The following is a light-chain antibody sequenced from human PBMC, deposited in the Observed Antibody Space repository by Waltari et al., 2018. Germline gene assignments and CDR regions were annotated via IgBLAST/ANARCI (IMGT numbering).Light chain of an antibody. Sequence: EIVLTQSPDFLSVAPKQTVTITCLASRTVSSSLHCYQQKPGQPRKLLVDYVSQSVSGVPSRFSGSGSGTDYTLTINALEAEDASTYVCHQSANLPHTFGQGTKVEIK. CDR1: RTVSSS. V-gene: IGKV6-21*01. CDR2: YVS. CDR3: HQSANLPHT. J-gene: IGKJ1*01.